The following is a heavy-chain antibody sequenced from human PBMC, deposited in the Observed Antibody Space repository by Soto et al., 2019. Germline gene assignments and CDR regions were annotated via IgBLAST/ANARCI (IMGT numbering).Heavy chain of an antibody. V-gene: IGHV1-46*01. CDR2: INPSGGST. CDR1: GYTFTNYY. D-gene: IGHD3-22*01. Sequence: QVRLVQSGAEVKKPGASVKLSCKASGYTFTNYYMHWVRQAPGQGLEWMGIINPSGGSTNNAQKVQGRVTMTRDTSTRTVYMELSSLKSEDTAVYYCARAYYYDSGALDYWGQGTLVTVSS. CDR3: ARAYYYDSGALDY. J-gene: IGHJ4*02.